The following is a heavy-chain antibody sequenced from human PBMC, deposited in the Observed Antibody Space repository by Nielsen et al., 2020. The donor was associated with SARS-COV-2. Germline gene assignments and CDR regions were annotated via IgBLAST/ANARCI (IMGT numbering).Heavy chain of an antibody. CDR2: IRSNTFGGTT. CDR3: ARFPYCGGDCPGSWFDP. V-gene: IGHV3-49*03. CDR1: GFTFGDFA. J-gene: IGHJ5*02. D-gene: IGHD2-21*02. Sequence: GESLKISCTGSGFTFGDFAMSWFRQTPGKGLEWVGFIRSNTFGGTTEYAASVKGRFTISRDDSKSIAYLQINSLKSEDTAVYHCARFPYCGGDCPGSWFDPWGQGTLVTVPS.